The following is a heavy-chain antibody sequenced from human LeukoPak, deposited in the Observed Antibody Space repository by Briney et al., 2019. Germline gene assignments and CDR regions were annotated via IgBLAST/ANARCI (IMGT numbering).Heavy chain of an antibody. CDR2: INWNGGST. D-gene: IGHD6-13*01. CDR1: GFTFDDYG. J-gene: IGHJ5*02. CDR3: ARGRERQQLVLFDP. Sequence: GGSLRLSCAASGFTFDDYGMSWVRQAPGKGLEWVSGINWNGGSTGYADSVKGRFTISRDNAKNSLYLQMNSLRAEDTALYHCARGRERQQLVLFDPWGQGTLVTVSS. V-gene: IGHV3-20*01.